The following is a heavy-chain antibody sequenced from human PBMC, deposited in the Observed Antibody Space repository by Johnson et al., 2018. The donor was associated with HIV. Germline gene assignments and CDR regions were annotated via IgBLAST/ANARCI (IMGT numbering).Heavy chain of an antibody. CDR1: GFTFSSYA. V-gene: IGHV3-30-3*01. Sequence: QVQLVESGGGVVRPGGSLRLSCAASGFTFSSYAMHWVRQAPGKGLEWVAVISYDGSNKYYADSVKGRFTISRDNSKNTLYLQMNSLRAEDTAVYYCARDAYCSGGRCYGFGAFDIWGQGTKVTVSS. D-gene: IGHD2-15*01. CDR3: ARDAYCSGGRCYGFGAFDI. CDR2: ISYDGSNK. J-gene: IGHJ3*02.